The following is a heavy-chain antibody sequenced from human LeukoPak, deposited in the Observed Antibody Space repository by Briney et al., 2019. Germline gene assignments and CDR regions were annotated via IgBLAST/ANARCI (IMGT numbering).Heavy chain of an antibody. CDR2: IYPGDSDT. CDR1: GYSFTSYW. CDR3: ARHSCGGDCYSDVIDY. J-gene: IGHJ4*02. Sequence: GESLKISCRGSGYSFTSYWIGWGRQMPGKGLEWMGIIYPGDSDTRYRPSLQGQVTISADKSISTAYLQWSSLKASDTAMYYCARHSCGGDCYSDVIDYWGQGTLVTVSS. V-gene: IGHV5-51*01. D-gene: IGHD2-21*02.